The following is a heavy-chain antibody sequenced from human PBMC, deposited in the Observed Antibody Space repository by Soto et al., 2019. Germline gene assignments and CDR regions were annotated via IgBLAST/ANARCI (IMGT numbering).Heavy chain of an antibody. CDR1: GFTYTRYS. CDR2: ISSTTNYI. V-gene: IGHV3-21*06. CDR3: ARESEDLTSNFDY. J-gene: IGHJ4*02. Sequence: GGSLRLSCAASGFTYTRYSMNWVRQAPGKGLEWVSSISSTTNYIYYGDSMKGRFTISRDNAKNSLYLEMNSLRAEDTAVYYCARESEDLTSNFDYWGQGALVTVSS.